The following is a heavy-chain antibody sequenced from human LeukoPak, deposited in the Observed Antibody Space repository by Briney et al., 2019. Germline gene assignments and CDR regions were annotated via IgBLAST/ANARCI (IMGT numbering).Heavy chain of an antibody. J-gene: IGHJ4*02. Sequence: GGSLRLSCAASGFTFNSYWMSWVCQAPGKGLEWVANIKQDGSEKYYADSVKGRFTISRDNAKNSLYLQMNSLRAEDTAVYNCAREWNGYDYVGEDYWGQGTLVTVSS. V-gene: IGHV3-7*01. CDR1: GFTFNSYW. CDR2: IKQDGSEK. D-gene: IGHD5-12*01. CDR3: AREWNGYDYVGEDY.